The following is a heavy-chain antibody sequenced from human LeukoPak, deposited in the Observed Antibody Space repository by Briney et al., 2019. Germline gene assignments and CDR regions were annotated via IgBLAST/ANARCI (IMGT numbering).Heavy chain of an antibody. J-gene: IGHJ4*02. V-gene: IGHV5-51*03. D-gene: IGHD2-21*01. CDR1: DHTLSIYW. CDR2: IFLDDSQI. Sequence: GESLNISCKESDHTLSIYWIAWVRQMPGRGLEWMGIIFLDDSQIEYNPSFQGQITISADKSVKTAYLQWDSLQTSDTALYYCATSTYSVAADIDYWGQGSPVTVST. CDR3: ATSTYSVAADIDY.